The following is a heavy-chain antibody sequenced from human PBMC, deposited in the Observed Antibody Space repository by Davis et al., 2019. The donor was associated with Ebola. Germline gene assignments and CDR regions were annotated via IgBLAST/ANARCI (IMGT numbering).Heavy chain of an antibody. Sequence: PGGSLRLSCAASGFTVSSNYMTWVRQAPGNGLEWVSLLYSDGNTYYADSVKGRFSISRDNSKNTVYLQMNRLRAEDTAVYYCARPRGTSGWREYYYYGMDVWGKGTTVTVSS. V-gene: IGHV3-53*01. CDR2: LYSDGNT. J-gene: IGHJ6*04. D-gene: IGHD6-19*01. CDR3: ARPRGTSGWREYYYYGMDV. CDR1: GFTVSSNY.